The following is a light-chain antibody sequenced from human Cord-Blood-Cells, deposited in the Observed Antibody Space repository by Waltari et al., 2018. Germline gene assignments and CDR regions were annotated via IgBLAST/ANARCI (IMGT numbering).Light chain of an antibody. J-gene: IGLJ3*02. V-gene: IGLV2-8*01. CDR1: SSAVGGYNY. CDR2: EVS. CDR3: SSYAGSNKRV. Sequence: QSALTQPPSASGSPGQSVTISCTGPSSAVGGYNYVSWYQQHPGKAPKLMIYEVSKRPSGVPDRFSGSKSGNTASLTVSGLQAEDEADYYCSSYAGSNKRVFGGGTKLTVL.